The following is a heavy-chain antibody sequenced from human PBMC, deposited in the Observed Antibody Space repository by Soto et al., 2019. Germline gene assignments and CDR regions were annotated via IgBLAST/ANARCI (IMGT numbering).Heavy chain of an antibody. V-gene: IGHV4-30-2*01. D-gene: IGHD5-12*01. CDR1: GGSISSGGYS. CDR3: AREGSGSGYDLYFDY. CDR2: IYHSGST. Sequence: SETLSLTCAVSGGSISSGGYSWSWIRQPPGKGLEWIGYIYHSGSTNYNPSLKSRVTISVDTSKNQFSLKLSSVTAADTAVYYCAREGSGSGYDLYFDYWGQGTLVTVSS. J-gene: IGHJ4*02.